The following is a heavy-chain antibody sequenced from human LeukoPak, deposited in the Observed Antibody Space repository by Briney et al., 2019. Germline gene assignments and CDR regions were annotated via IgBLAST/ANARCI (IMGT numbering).Heavy chain of an antibody. V-gene: IGHV3-7*01. Sequence: GGSLRLSCAASGFTLSNYWMTWVRQAPGKGLEWVANIKQDGSETYYVDSVRGRFTFSRDNAENSVYLQMNSLRAEDTAVYYCAKDRLNYYGSGSRFDYWGQGTLVTVSS. CDR3: AKDRLNYYGSGSRFDY. D-gene: IGHD3-10*01. CDR1: GFTLSNYW. CDR2: IKQDGSET. J-gene: IGHJ4*02.